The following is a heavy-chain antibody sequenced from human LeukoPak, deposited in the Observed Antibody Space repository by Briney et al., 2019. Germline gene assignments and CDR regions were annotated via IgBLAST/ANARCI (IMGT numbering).Heavy chain of an antibody. Sequence: PGGSLRLSCAASGFTFSSYVMHWVRQAPGKGLEWVAVISYDGSNKYYADSVKGRFTISRDNSKNTLYLQMNSLRAEDTAVYYCARDPGEAVADWFTDYWGQGTLVTVSS. J-gene: IGHJ4*02. CDR3: ARDPGEAVADWFTDY. V-gene: IGHV3-30-3*01. CDR1: GFTFSSYV. D-gene: IGHD6-19*01. CDR2: ISYDGSNK.